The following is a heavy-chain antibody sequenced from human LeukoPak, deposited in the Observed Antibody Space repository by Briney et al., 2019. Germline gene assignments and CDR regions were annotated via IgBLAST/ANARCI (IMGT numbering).Heavy chain of an antibody. V-gene: IGHV3-11*01. CDR2: VSGSDENK. Sequence: GGSLRLSCAASGFTFSDYYMTWIRQAPGQGLEWISYVSGSDENKYYAGSVRGRFAISRDNAEKSLFLQMSNVRAEYTAVYYCARAGLGGHYIDYWGQGTLVTVSS. J-gene: IGHJ4*02. CDR3: ARAGLGGHYIDY. CDR1: GFTFSDYY. D-gene: IGHD2-15*01.